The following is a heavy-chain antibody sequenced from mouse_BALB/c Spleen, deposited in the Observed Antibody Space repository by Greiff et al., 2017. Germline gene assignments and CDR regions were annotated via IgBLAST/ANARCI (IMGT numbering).Heavy chain of an antibody. CDR2: ISSGGSYT. Sequence: EVKVEESGGGLVQPGGSMKLSCVASGFTFSSYAMSWVRQTPEKRLEWVAEISSGGSYTYYPDTVTGRFTISRDNAKNTLYLEMSSLRSEDTAMYYCARGLRRTGFDYWGQGTTLTVSS. D-gene: IGHD2-4*01. V-gene: IGHV5-9-4*01. J-gene: IGHJ2*01. CDR1: GFTFSSYA. CDR3: ARGLRRTGFDY.